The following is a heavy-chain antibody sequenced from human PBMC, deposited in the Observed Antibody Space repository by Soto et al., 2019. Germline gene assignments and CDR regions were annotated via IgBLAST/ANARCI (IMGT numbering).Heavy chain of an antibody. CDR2: VHHSGST. CDR1: GGTFSGYY. V-gene: IGHV4-34*01. Sequence: SETLSLTCAVYGGTFSGYYWTWIRQPPGKGLEWIGEVHHSGSTNYNPSLKSRVTISVDTSKNQFSLKLSSVTAADTAVYYCARGRGIAVARRWFDPWGQGTLVTVSS. D-gene: IGHD6-19*01. J-gene: IGHJ5*02. CDR3: ARGRGIAVARRWFDP.